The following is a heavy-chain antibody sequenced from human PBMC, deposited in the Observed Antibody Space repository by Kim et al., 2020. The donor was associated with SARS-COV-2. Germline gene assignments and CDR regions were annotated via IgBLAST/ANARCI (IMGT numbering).Heavy chain of an antibody. V-gene: IGHV1-3*01. D-gene: IGHD3-10*01. CDR3: ARAARMVRGVITYYFGY. CDR2: INAGNGNT. J-gene: IGHJ4*02. Sequence: ASVKVSCKASGYTFTSYAMHWVRQAPGQRLEWMGWINAGNGNTKYSQKFQGRVTITRDTSASTAYMELSSLRSEDTAVYYCARAARMVRGVITYYFGYWVQGTLVTV. CDR1: GYTFTSYA.